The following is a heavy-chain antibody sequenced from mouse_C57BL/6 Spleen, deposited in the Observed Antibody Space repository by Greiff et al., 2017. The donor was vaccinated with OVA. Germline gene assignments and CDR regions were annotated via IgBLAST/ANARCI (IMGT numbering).Heavy chain of an antibody. Sequence: EVKLVESGPGLVKPSQSLSLTCSVTGYSITSGYYWNWIRQFPGNKLEWMGYISYDGSNNYNPSLKNRISITRDTSKNQFFLKLNSVTTEDTATYYCARALTYSYYAMDYWGQGTSVTVSS. CDR2: ISYDGSN. CDR3: ARALTYSYYAMDY. CDR1: GYSITSGYY. V-gene: IGHV3-6*01. D-gene: IGHD2-10*01. J-gene: IGHJ4*01.